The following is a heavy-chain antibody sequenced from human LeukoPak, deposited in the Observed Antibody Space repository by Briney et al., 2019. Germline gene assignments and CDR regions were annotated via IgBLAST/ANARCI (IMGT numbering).Heavy chain of an antibody. J-gene: IGHJ5*02. V-gene: IGHV4-34*01. Sequence: SETLSLTCAVYGGSFSGYYWSWIIQPPGKGLEWIGEINHSGSTNYNPSLKSRVTISVDTSKNQFSLKLSSVTAADTAVYYCARGRRTSRWFDPWGQGTLVTVSS. CDR2: INHSGST. CDR3: ARGRRTSRWFDP. CDR1: GGSFSGYY. D-gene: IGHD1-14*01.